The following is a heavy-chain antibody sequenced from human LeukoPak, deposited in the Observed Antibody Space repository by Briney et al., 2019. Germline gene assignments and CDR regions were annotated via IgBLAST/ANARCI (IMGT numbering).Heavy chain of an antibody. Sequence: GGSLRLSCAASGFTFSSYAMHWVRQAPGKGLGWVAVISYDGSNKYYADSVKGRFTISRDNSKNTLYLQMNSLRAEDTAVYYCARDDDSSSSTFDAFDIWGQGTMVTVSS. CDR3: ARDDDSSSSTFDAFDI. D-gene: IGHD6-6*01. V-gene: IGHV3-30-3*01. J-gene: IGHJ3*02. CDR1: GFTFSSYA. CDR2: ISYDGSNK.